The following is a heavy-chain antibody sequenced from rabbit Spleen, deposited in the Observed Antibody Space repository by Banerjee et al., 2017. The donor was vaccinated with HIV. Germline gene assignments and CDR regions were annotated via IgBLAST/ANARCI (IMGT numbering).Heavy chain of an antibody. V-gene: IGHV1S40*01. CDR1: GFSFSSRYY. J-gene: IGHJ4*01. Sequence: QSLEESGGDLVKPWASLTLTCTASGFSFSSRYYMCWVRQAPGKGLEWIACIYSGSSGDTYYANWAKGRFTISKTSSTTVTLQMTSLTAADTATYFCARETSSGWGIVSFYFSLWGPGTLVTVS. CDR3: ARETSSGWGIVSFYFSL. D-gene: IGHD4-1*01. CDR2: IYSGSSGDT.